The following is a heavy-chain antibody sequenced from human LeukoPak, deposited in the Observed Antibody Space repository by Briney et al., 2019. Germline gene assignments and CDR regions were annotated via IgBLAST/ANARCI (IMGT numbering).Heavy chain of an antibody. CDR1: GFTFSSYE. D-gene: IGHD2-21*02. V-gene: IGHV3-48*01. Sequence: GGSLGLSCAASGFTFSSYEMNWVRQAPGKGLEWVSYISSSSSSKKYADSVKGRFTISRDNAKNSLYLQMNSLRAEDTAVYYCARGGASCGGDCLDYWGQGTLVTVSS. CDR2: ISSSSSSK. J-gene: IGHJ4*02. CDR3: ARGGASCGGDCLDY.